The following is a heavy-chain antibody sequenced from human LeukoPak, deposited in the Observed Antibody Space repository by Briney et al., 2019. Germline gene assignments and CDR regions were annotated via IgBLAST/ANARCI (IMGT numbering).Heavy chain of an antibody. J-gene: IGHJ5*02. CDR1: GGSFSGYY. CDR3: ASTYTIFGVVPIEHWFDP. D-gene: IGHD3-3*01. CDR2: INHSGST. Sequence: SETLSLTCAVYGGSFSGYYWSWIRQPPGKGLEWIGEINHSGSTNYNPSLKSRVTISVDTSKNQFSLKLSSVTAADTAVYYCASTYTIFGVVPIEHWFDPWGQGTLVTVSS. V-gene: IGHV4-34*01.